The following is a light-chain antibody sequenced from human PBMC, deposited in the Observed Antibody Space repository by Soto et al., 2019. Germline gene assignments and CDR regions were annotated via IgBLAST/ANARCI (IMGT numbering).Light chain of an antibody. CDR3: QQYYDAPALT. CDR1: QSVLHSSNNRNY. Sequence: DIVMTQSPDSLALSLGERATINCKSSQSVLHSSNNRNYLAWYQQKPGQPPKLLIYWASTRESGVPDRFSGSGSGTDFTLTITSLQAEDVAVYYCQQYYDAPALTVGGGTKVEIK. J-gene: IGKJ4*01. CDR2: WAS. V-gene: IGKV4-1*01.